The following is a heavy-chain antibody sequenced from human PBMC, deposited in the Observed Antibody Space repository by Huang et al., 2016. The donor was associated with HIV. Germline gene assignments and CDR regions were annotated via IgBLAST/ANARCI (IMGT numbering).Heavy chain of an antibody. D-gene: IGHD3-3*01. CDR3: AKGSERSLTGPKYQYYFDY. V-gene: IGHV3-23*01. CDR1: IFTFSTSA. Sequence: EVQLLESGGGLVQPGGSLRLSCAASIFTFSTSAMGWVRQALGKGLGWVSGNKGSGSSTYYADSVKCRFTISRDNSRNTLYLQMKSLRVEDTAIYYCAKGSERSLTGPKYQYYFDYWGQGTLVTVSS. CDR2: NKGSGSST. J-gene: IGHJ4*02.